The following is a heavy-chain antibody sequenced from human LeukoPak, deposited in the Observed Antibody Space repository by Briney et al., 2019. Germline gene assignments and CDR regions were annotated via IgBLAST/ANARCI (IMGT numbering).Heavy chain of an antibody. J-gene: IGHJ4*02. CDR2: INKDGSEK. D-gene: IGHD6-19*01. CDR1: GFTFSNYW. V-gene: IGHV3-7*01. CDR3: GYSSGWLFDY. Sequence: GGSLRLSCAASGFTFSNYWINWVRQAPGKGLEWVANINKDGSEKYYVDSVKGRFTISRDNDKNSLYLQMNSMRAEDAAVYYCGYSSGWLFDYWAQGALVTVSS.